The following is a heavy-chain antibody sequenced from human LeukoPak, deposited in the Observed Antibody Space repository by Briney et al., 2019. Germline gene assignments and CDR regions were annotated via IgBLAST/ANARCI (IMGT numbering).Heavy chain of an antibody. CDR3: AREETRPDY. CDR2: IFYSGNT. J-gene: IGHJ4*02. D-gene: IGHD1-7*01. V-gene: IGHV4-61*10. CDR1: GGSISSGSYY. Sequence: SETLSLTCTVSGGSISSGSYYWSWIRQPAGKGLEWIGYIFYSGNTNYNPSLKSRVTISLDTSKSQFSLKLSSVTAADTAVYYCAREETRPDYWGQGTLVTVSS.